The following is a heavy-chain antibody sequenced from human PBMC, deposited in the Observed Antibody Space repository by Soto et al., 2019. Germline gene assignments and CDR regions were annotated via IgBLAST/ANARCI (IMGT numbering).Heavy chain of an antibody. D-gene: IGHD5-12*01. J-gene: IGHJ4*02. CDR2: ISGSGGST. CDR1: GFTFNIYA. Sequence: GGSLRLSCAASGFTFNIYAMSWVRQAPGKGLEWVSAISGSGGSTYYADSVKGRFTISRDNSKNTLYLQMNSLRAEDTAVYYCAKEQYSGYDAPFDYWGQGTLVTVSS. CDR3: AKEQYSGYDAPFDY. V-gene: IGHV3-23*01.